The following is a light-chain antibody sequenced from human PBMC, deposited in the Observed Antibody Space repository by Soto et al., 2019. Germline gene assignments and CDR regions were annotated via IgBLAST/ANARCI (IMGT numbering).Light chain of an antibody. CDR1: DSDIGDNNY. Sequence: QSVLTQPASVSGSPGQSITISCTGTDSDIGDNNYVSWYQQYPGRAPKLMIYEVANRPSGVSDRFSGSKSGNTASLTILGLQAEDEADYYCRAYSVTNTLGVFGGGTKVTDL. CDR2: EVA. CDR3: RAYSVTNTLGV. J-gene: IGLJ3*02. V-gene: IGLV2-14*01.